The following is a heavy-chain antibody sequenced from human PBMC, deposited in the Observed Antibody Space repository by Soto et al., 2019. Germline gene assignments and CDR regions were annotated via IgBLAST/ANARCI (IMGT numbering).Heavy chain of an antibody. Sequence: PGGSLRLSCAASGFTFSSYAMSWVRQAPGKGLEWVSAITGSGGDTYYADSVKGRFTISRDNSKNTLYLQMNSLRVEDTAVYYCVKVYGSTDADYWGQGTLVTVSS. V-gene: IGHV3-23*01. CDR3: VKVYGSTDADY. CDR1: GFTFSSYA. D-gene: IGHD3-10*01. J-gene: IGHJ4*02. CDR2: ITGSGGDT.